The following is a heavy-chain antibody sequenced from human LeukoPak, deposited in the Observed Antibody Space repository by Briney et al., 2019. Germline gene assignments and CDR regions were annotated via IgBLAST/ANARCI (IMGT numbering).Heavy chain of an antibody. V-gene: IGHV1-2*04. CDR3: ARVYGSGSYKH. D-gene: IGHD3-10*01. CDR1: GYTFTGYY. Sequence: ASVKVSCKASGYTFTGYYMHWVRQAPGQGLEWMGWINPNSGGTNYAQKFQGWVTMTRDTSISTAYMELRSLRSDDTAVYYCARVYGSGSYKHWGQGTLVTVSS. CDR2: INPNSGGT. J-gene: IGHJ1*01.